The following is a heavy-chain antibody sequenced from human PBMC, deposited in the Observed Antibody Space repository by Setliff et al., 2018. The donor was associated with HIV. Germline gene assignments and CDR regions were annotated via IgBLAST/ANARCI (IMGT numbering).Heavy chain of an antibody. D-gene: IGHD1-7*01. CDR2: ISGSGGTT. CDR3: AKNTPSIINYPYYYYMDV. J-gene: IGHJ6*03. V-gene: IGHV3-23*01. Sequence: GGSLRLSCAGSGFAFSSYAMSWVRQAPGKGLEWVSAISGSGGTTNYADSVKGRFTISRDNSKSTLYLQMNSLRDGDTALYYCAKNTPSIINYPYYYYMDVWGKGTTVTVSS. CDR1: GFAFSSYA.